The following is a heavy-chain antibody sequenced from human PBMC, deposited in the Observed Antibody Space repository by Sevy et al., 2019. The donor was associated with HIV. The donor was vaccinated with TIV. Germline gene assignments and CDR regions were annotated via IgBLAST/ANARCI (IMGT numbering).Heavy chain of an antibody. V-gene: IGHV3-15*01. J-gene: IGHJ4*02. CDR1: GVTFSNAW. D-gene: IGHD4-17*01. CDR2: IKSKTDGGTT. CDR3: ATFGRTTVY. Sequence: GESLKISCVASGVTFSNAWMSWVRQIPGKGLEWVGRIKSKTDGGTTDYGAPVKGRFVISRDDSKNTLYLQMDSLKTEDTAVYYCATFGRTTVYWGQGTLVTVSS.